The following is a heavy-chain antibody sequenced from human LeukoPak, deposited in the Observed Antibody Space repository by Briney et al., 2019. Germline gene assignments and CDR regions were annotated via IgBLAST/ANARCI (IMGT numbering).Heavy chain of an antibody. J-gene: IGHJ4*02. CDR1: GFTFSSYW. CDR3: AREGDSSSWYSPYFDY. D-gene: IGHD6-13*01. V-gene: IGHV3-7*01. Sequence: GGSLRLPCAASGFTFSSYWMSWVRQAPGKGLEWVANIKQDGSEKYYVDSVKGRFTISRDNAKNSLYLQMNSLRAEDTAVYYCAREGDSSSWYSPYFDYWGQGTLVTVSS. CDR2: IKQDGSEK.